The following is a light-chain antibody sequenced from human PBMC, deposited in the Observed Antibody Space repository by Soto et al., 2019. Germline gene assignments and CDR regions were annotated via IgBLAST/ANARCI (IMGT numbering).Light chain of an antibody. CDR2: DGY. CDR3: QQYDNIRVT. J-gene: IGKJ3*01. V-gene: IGKV1-33*01. CDR1: EDISHY. Sequence: GDRVPISCHASEDISHYVNWYQQQPGKAPKLLIYDGYELQTGVPSRFSGSGSKTDFYLTISSLRPEDFASYYCQQYDNIRVTFGPGTRVDLK.